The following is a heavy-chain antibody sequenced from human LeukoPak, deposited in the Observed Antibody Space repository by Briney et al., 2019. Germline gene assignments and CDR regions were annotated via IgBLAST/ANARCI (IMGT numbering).Heavy chain of an antibody. CDR2: ISDNSNHI. V-gene: IGHV3-21*01. Sequence: ETLSLTCTVSGGSVSSGSYYWSWIRQPPGKGLEWVSSISDNSNHIYYADSVKGRFTISRDNAKNSLYLQMSSLRAEDTAVYYCAGDYSVRLLDYWGQGTLVTVSS. D-gene: IGHD2-15*01. CDR1: GGSVSSGSYY. CDR3: AGDYSVRLLDY. J-gene: IGHJ4*02.